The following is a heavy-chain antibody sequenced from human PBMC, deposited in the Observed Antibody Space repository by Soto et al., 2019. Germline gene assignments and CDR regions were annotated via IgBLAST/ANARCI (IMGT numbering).Heavy chain of an antibody. CDR2: INWNSGSI. CDR1: GFTFDDYA. Sequence: EVQLVESGGGLVQPGRSLRLSCAASGFTFDDYAMPWVRQAPGKGLEWVSGINWNSGSIGYADSVKGRFTISRDNAKNSLYLQMNSMRTEDTALYYCAKEKGFGGVRKGRDLWGQGTKVNVP. CDR3: AKEKGFGGVRKGRDL. D-gene: IGHD3-16*01. J-gene: IGHJ6*02. V-gene: IGHV3-9*01.